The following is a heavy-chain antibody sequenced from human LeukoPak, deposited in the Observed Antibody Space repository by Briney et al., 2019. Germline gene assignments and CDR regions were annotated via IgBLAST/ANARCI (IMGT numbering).Heavy chain of an antibody. Sequence: SETLSLTCTVSGGPISSSFWSWIRQPPGKGLEWIGRIYYSGSTNYNPSLKSRVTISVDTSKNQFSLKLSSVTAADTAVYSCARRGANNGSYSHFDLSGRGTLVTVSA. CDR2: IYYSGST. D-gene: IGHD1-26*01. CDR3: ARRGANNGSYSHFDL. V-gene: IGHV4-59*01. J-gene: IGHJ2*01. CDR1: GGPISSSF.